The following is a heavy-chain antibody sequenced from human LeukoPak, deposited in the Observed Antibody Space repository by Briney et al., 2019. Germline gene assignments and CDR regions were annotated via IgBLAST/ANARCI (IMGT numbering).Heavy chain of an antibody. Sequence: SETLSLTCTVSGGSISSGGYYWSWIRQHPGKGLEWIGYMYYSGSTYYNPSLKSRVTISVDTSKNQFSLKLSSVTAADTAVYYCARGGGYCSSTSCYNAHADYWGQGTLVTVSS. J-gene: IGHJ4*02. CDR1: GGSISSGGYY. CDR2: MYYSGST. CDR3: ARGGGYCSSTSCYNAHADY. V-gene: IGHV4-31*03. D-gene: IGHD2-2*02.